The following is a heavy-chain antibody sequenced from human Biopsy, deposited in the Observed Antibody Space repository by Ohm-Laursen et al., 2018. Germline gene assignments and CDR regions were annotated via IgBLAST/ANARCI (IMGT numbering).Heavy chain of an antibody. D-gene: IGHD2-15*01. CDR1: GKTFSDYQ. Sequence: SETLSLTWAVFGKTFSDYQWSWIRQPPRKGLEWIGQINQAGTTNYNPSLKSRVSISADASKYEFSLRLTSVTAADTAVYLCGNEVHGRDYWGLGAQVTVSS. CDR3: GNEVHGRDY. V-gene: IGHV4-34*08. CDR2: INQAGTT. J-gene: IGHJ4*02.